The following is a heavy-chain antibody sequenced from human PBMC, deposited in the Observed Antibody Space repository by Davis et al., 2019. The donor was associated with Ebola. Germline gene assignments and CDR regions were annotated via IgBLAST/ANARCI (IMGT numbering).Heavy chain of an antibody. D-gene: IGHD6-13*01. CDR1: GGSISSYY. CDR3: ARGIAAGDTGGY. V-gene: IGHV4-59*01. CDR2: IYYSGST. J-gene: IGHJ4*02. Sequence: PSETLSLTCTVSGGSISSYYWSWIRQPPGKGLEWIGYIYYSGSTNYNPSLKSRVTISVDTSKNQFSLKLSSVTAADTAVYYCARGIAAGDTGGYWGQGTLVTVSS.